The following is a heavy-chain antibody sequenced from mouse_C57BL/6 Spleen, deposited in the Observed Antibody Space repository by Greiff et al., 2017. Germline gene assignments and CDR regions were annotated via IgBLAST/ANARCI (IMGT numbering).Heavy chain of an antibody. CDR1: GFSLTSYG. V-gene: IGHV2-3*01. Sequence: QVQLKESGPGLVAPSQSLSITCTVSGFSLTSYGVSWVRQPPGKGLEWLGVIWGEGSTNYHSALISRLSISKDNSTSQVVLKLISLQTDDAATDYCAEQGAYYSNYGAMDYWGQGTSVTVSS. CDR2: IWGEGST. J-gene: IGHJ4*01. CDR3: AEQGAYYSNYGAMDY. D-gene: IGHD2-5*01.